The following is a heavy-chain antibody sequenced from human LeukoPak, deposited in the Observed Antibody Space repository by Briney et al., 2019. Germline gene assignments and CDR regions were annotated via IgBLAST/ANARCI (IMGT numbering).Heavy chain of an antibody. Sequence: VSGPTLVNPTQTLTLTCTFSGFSLRPSGMRVSWIRQPPGKALEWLPRIDWDDDKFYSTSLKTRLTISKATSKNQVVLTMTNMDPMDTATYYCARTNRGSGSINWFDPWGQGTLVTVSS. V-gene: IGHV2-70*04. D-gene: IGHD3-10*01. J-gene: IGHJ5*02. CDR3: ARTNRGSGSINWFDP. CDR2: IDWDDDK. CDR1: GFSLRPSGMR.